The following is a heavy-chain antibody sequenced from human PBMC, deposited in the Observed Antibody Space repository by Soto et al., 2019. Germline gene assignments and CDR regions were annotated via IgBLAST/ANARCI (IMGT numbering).Heavy chain of an antibody. D-gene: IGHD3-16*01. CDR2: IYSDGTP. CDR1: GLTVSSSY. CDR3: TRGHYAGSGY. J-gene: IGHJ4*02. Sequence: GSLRLSCAASGLTVSSSYMNWVRQAPGKGLEWVSVIYSDGTPYYADSVKGRFTISRDNSKNTVFLQMNSLRDEDTAVYYCTRGHYAGSGYWGQGTLVTVSS. V-gene: IGHV3-53*01.